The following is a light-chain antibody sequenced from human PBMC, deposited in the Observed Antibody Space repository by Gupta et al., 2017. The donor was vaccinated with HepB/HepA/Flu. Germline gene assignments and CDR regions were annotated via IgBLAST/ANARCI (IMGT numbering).Light chain of an antibody. V-gene: IGKV1-9*01. CDR2: TAS. CDR1: QGISNY. CDR3: QQRHSYPVT. Sequence: DIQLTQSPSFLSASAGDRVTITCRASQGISNYLAWYQQKPGRAPKLLIHTASTLYGGVPSRFSGSGSGTEFTLTISSLQPEDVATYYCQQRHSYPVTFGQGTRLEIK. J-gene: IGKJ5*01.